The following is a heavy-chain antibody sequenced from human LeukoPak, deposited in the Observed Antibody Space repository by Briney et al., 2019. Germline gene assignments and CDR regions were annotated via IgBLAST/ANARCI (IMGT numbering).Heavy chain of an antibody. Sequence: AGGSLRLSCAASGYTFTGYYMHWVRQAPGQGLEWMGWINPNSGGTNYAQKFQGRVTMTRDTSISTAYMELSRLRSDDTAGYYCAREACSSTSCYTGGYNWFDPWGQGTLVTVSS. V-gene: IGHV1-2*02. CDR1: GYTFTGYY. D-gene: IGHD2-2*02. J-gene: IGHJ5*02. CDR2: INPNSGGT. CDR3: AREACSSTSCYTGGYNWFDP.